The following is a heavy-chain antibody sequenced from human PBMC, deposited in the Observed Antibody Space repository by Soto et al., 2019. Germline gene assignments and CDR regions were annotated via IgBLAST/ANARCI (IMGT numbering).Heavy chain of an antibody. CDR3: AREKKSSGWNWFDP. Sequence: PAETLSLTCTVSGGSISSGDYYWICIRQPPGKGLEWIGYIYYSGSTYYNPSLKSRVTISVDTSKNQFSLKLSSVTAADTAVYYCAREKKSSGWNWFDPWGQGTLVTVS. V-gene: IGHV4-30-4*01. D-gene: IGHD6-19*01. CDR2: IYYSGST. J-gene: IGHJ5*02. CDR1: GGSISSGDYY.